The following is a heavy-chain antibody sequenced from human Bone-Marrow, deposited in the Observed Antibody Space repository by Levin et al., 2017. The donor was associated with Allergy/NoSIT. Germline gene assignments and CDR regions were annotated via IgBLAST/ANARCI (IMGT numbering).Heavy chain of an antibody. CDR2: ISDSSSSI. Sequence: GGSLRLSCAASGFTFSNSSMNWVRQAPGKGLEWVSYISDSSSSIFYADSVKGRFTISRDNAKNSLFLQMKSLRDEDTAVYYCARDCPHLSYSSTWYYYYGMDVWGQGTTVTVSS. V-gene: IGHV3-48*02. CDR1: GFTFSNSS. D-gene: IGHD6-13*01. CDR3: ARDCPHLSYSSTWYYYYGMDV. J-gene: IGHJ6*02.